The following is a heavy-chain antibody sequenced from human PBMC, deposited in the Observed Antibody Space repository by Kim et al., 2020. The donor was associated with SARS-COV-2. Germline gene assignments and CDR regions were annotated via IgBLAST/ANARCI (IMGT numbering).Heavy chain of an antibody. CDR3: ARGGGPYYFDY. J-gene: IGHJ4*02. Sequence: TYYNPSLKSRVTISVDTSKNQFSLKLSSVTAADTAVYYCARGGGPYYFDYWGQGTLVTVSS. CDR2: T. V-gene: IGHV4-31*02.